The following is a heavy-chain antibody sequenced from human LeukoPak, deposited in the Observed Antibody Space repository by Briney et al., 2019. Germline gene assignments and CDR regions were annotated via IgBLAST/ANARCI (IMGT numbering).Heavy chain of an antibody. J-gene: IGHJ6*02. D-gene: IGHD3-16*01. Sequence: GGSLRLSCVASGFPFSSYWMTWVRQAPGKGLEWVANIKQDGSKKSYVDSVKGRFTISRDNAKNSLYLQMNSLRAEDTAMYYCARVRGGRSWYYYGMDVWGRGTTVTVSS. CDR2: IKQDGSKK. CDR3: ARVRGGRSWYYYGMDV. V-gene: IGHV3-7*01. CDR1: GFPFSSYW.